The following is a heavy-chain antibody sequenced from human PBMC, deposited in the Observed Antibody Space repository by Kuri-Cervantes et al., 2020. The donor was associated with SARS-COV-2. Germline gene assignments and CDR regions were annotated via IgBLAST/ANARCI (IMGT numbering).Heavy chain of an antibody. D-gene: IGHD3-3*01. CDR3: ARTATGYYDFWSGYSDY. CDR1: GFTFSDYY. V-gene: IGHV3-11*04. Sequence: GESLKISCAASGFTFSDYYMGWIRQAPGKGLEWVSYISSSGSTIYYADSVKGRFTASRDNAKNSLYLQMNSLRAEDTAVYYCARTATGYYDFWSGYSDYWGQGTLVTVSS. CDR2: ISSSGSTI. J-gene: IGHJ4*02.